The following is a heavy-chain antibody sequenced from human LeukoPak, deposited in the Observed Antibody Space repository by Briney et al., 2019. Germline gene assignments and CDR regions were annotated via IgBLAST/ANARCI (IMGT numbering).Heavy chain of an antibody. J-gene: IGHJ3*02. CDR1: GGSISSGSYY. CDR2: IYTSGST. V-gene: IGHV4-61*02. CDR3: ARDGYYDFSYALDI. Sequence: SETLSLTCTVSGGSISSGSYYWSWIRQPAGKGLEWIGRIYTSGSTNYNPSLKSRVTISADTSKNQFSLKLSSVTAADTAVYYCARDGYYDFSYALDIWGQGTMVTVSS. D-gene: IGHD3-3*01.